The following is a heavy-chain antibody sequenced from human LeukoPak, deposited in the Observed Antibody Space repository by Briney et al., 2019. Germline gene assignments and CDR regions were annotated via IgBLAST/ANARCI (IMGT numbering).Heavy chain of an antibody. V-gene: IGHV3-43D*03. Sequence: GGSLRLSCAASGFTFDDYAMHWVRQAPGKGLEWVSLISWDGGSTYYADSVKGRFTISRDNSKNSLYLQMNSLRAEDTALYYCAKDMEYSSSSSFDYWGQGTLVTVSS. D-gene: IGHD6-6*01. J-gene: IGHJ4*02. CDR3: AKDMEYSSSSSFDY. CDR1: GFTFDDYA. CDR2: ISWDGGST.